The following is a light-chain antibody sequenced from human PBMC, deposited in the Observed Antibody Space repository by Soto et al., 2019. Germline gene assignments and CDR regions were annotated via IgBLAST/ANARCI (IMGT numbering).Light chain of an antibody. V-gene: IGLV1-40*01. CDR3: QSFDSSLSGCV. J-gene: IGLJ1*01. Sequence: QAVVTQPPSVSGAPGQRVTISCTGSSSNIGAGYDVHWYHQLPGTAPKLLIYGNNNRPSGVPDRFSGSKSGTSASLAITGLQPDDEADYYCQSFDSSLSGCVFGTGTKLTVL. CDR2: GNN. CDR1: SSNIGAGYD.